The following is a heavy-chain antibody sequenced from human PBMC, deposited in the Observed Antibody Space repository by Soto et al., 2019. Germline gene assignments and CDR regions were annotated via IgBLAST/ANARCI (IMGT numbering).Heavy chain of an antibody. CDR3: AIPYIGSGSYRPKNYYYYGMDV. CDR2: IYPGDSDT. V-gene: IGHV5-51*01. D-gene: IGHD3-10*01. J-gene: IGHJ6*02. CDR1: GYRFTSYW. Sequence: GESLKISCKGSGYRFTSYWIGWVRPMPGKGLEWMGIIYPGDSDTRYSPSFQGQVTISADKSISTAYLQWSSLKASDTAMYYCAIPYIGSGSYRPKNYYYYGMDVWGQGTTVTVSS.